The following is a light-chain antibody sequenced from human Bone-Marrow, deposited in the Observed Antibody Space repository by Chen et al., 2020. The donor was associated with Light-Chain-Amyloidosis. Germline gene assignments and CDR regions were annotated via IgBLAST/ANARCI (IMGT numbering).Light chain of an antibody. CDR1: SGSIATNY. Sequence: NFMLTQPHSVSESPGKTVIISCTRSSGSIATNYVQWYQQRPGSSPTTVIYEDDQRPSGVPDRFSGSIDRSSNSASLTSSGLKTEGEADYYCQSYQGSSQGVFGGGTKLTVL. J-gene: IGLJ3*02. CDR3: QSYQGSSQGV. V-gene: IGLV6-57*01. CDR2: EDD.